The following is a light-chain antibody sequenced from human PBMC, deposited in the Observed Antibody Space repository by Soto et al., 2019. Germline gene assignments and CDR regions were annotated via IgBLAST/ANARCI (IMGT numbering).Light chain of an antibody. Sequence: DIQMTQSPSTLSASVGDRVTITCRASQSISSWLAWYQQKPGKAPKLPIYDASSLESGVPSRFSGSGSGTEFTLTITSLQHDDFATYYCQQYNSYSRTFGPGTKVDIK. J-gene: IGKJ1*01. CDR2: DAS. CDR3: QQYNSYSRT. V-gene: IGKV1-5*01. CDR1: QSISSW.